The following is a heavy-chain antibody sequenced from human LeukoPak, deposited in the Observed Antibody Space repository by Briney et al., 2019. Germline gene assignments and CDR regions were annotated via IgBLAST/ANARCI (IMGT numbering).Heavy chain of an antibody. D-gene: IGHD1-1*01. CDR1: GFTFSSLA. J-gene: IGHJ4*02. CDR3: AKGQELDDGVFDS. CDR2: IRSNGDTT. V-gene: IGHV3-23*01. Sequence: RGSLRLSCTASGFTFSSLAMTCVRQAPGKGLEWVSTIRSNGDTTYNADSVKGRFTISRDNSKNTLYLELNSLRVEDTATFYCAKGQELDDGVFDSWGQGTMVTVSS.